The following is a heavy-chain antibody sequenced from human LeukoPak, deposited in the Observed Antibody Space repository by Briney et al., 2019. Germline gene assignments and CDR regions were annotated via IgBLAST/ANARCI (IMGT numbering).Heavy chain of an antibody. CDR1: GLPISRFF. CDR3: VQTTGWPGFDY. CDR2: IYDGVPT. V-gene: IGHV4-4*09. Sequence: SETLSLICTTSGLPISRFFWNWVRQPPGKGLEWIGNIYDGVPTFFNPCLKSRVTISVETSKGQCSLQLASVTAADTAVYYCVQTTGWPGFDYWGQGILVTVSS. J-gene: IGHJ4*02. D-gene: IGHD6-19*01.